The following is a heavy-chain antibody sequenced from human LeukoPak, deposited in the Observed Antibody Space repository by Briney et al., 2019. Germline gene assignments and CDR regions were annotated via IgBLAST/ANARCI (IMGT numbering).Heavy chain of an antibody. CDR3: ARHMDGSYYYGMDV. CDR2: IYPGDSDT. CDR1: GYSFTNYW. V-gene: IGHV5-51*01. J-gene: IGHJ6*02. Sequence: GESLKISCKGSGYSFTNYWIGWVRQMPGKGLEWMGIIYPGDSDTKYSPSFQGQVTMSADRSISTAYLQWSSLRASDTAMYYCARHMDGSYYYGMDVWGQGTTVTVSS. D-gene: IGHD2-15*01.